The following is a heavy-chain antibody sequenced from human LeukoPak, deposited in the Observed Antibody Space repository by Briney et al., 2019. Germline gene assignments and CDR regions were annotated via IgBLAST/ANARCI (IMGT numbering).Heavy chain of an antibody. D-gene: IGHD6-6*01. V-gene: IGHV1-2*02. Sequence: ASVKVSCKASGYTFTDYYMRWVRQAPGQGLEWMGWINPNSGGTNFAQKFQGRVAMTRDTSISTAYLELGSLRSDDTAVYFRARARWQLVPYFDSWGQGTLVTVSS. CDR1: GYTFTDYY. CDR3: ARARWQLVPYFDS. J-gene: IGHJ4*02. CDR2: INPNSGGT.